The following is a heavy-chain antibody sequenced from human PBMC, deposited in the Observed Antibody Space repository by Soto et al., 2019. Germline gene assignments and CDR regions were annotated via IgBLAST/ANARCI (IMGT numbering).Heavy chain of an antibody. CDR3: ARPRDGHKGKNYYGMDV. CDR2: IYPDDSDT. V-gene: IGHV5-51*01. Sequence: PGESLKISCKHSGFNFPTFWIAWVRQMPGKGLEWMGTIYPDDSDTRYSPSFQGQVTISADKSIQTAYLQWGSLKASDSALYYCARPRDGHKGKNYYGMDVWGQGTTVTVSS. J-gene: IGHJ6*02. CDR1: GFNFPTFW.